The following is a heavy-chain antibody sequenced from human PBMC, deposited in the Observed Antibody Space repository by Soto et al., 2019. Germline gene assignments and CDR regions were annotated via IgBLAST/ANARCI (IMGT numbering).Heavy chain of an antibody. CDR2: IYHSGST. CDR1: GYSISIGYY. J-gene: IGHJ4*02. V-gene: IGHV4-38-2*02. D-gene: IGHD3-16*02. CDR3: AREKSDYVWGSYLDY. Sequence: AETLSLTCAVSGYSISIGYYWVCIRQPPGKGLEWIGSIYHSGSTYYNPSLKSRVTISVDTSKNQFSLKLSSVTAADTAVYYCAREKSDYVWGSYLDYWGQGNLVTVSS.